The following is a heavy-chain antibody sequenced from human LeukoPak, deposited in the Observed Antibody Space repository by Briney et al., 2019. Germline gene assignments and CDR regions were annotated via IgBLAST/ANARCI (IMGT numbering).Heavy chain of an antibody. J-gene: IGHJ4*02. D-gene: IGHD4-17*01. CDR2: IYYSGST. V-gene: IGHV4-59*08. CDR1: GGSISSYY. CDR3: ARQTTRMNYGDYRGDFDY. Sequence: SETLSLTCTVSGGSISSYYWSWIRQPPGKGLEWIGYIYYSGSTNYNPSLKSRVTISVDTSKNQFSLKLSSVTAADTAVYYCARQTTRMNYGDYRGDFDYWGQGTLVTVSS.